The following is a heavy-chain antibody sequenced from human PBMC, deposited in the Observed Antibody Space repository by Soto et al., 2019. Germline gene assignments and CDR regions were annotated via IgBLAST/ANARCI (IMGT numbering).Heavy chain of an antibody. CDR2: INPSGDST. Sequence: GGSLRLSCVASGFTFSRHGLSWVRQSPGKGLEWVSTINPSGDSTFYADSVKGRFTISRDNSKNTVYLQMNSLSVGDTAVYLCAKVDVSTAGSFDYWGQGALVTVSS. D-gene: IGHD6-13*01. CDR3: AKVDVSTAGSFDY. CDR1: GFTFSRHG. V-gene: IGHV3-23*01. J-gene: IGHJ4*02.